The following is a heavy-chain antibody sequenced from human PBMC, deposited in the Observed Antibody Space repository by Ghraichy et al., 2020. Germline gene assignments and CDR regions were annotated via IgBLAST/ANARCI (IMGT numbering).Heavy chain of an antibody. J-gene: IGHJ4*02. D-gene: IGHD3-3*01. CDR1: GVSLSELS. CDR3: ATMAPFSIF. Sequence: ASVKVSCQVSGVSLSELSMHRERQAPGKGLEWMGGFDPEKSYITYAQRFKDRLTMTEDTSTDTTYMELSSLTSEDTAVYFCATMAPFSIFWGQGTLITVSS. CDR2: FDPEKSYI. V-gene: IGHV1-24*01.